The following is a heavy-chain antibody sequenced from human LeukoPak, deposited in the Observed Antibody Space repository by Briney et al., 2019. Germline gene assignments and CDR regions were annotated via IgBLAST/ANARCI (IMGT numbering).Heavy chain of an antibody. CDR1: GFTFSSYW. CDR3: ASLGDTVTNQDY. V-gene: IGHV3-74*01. J-gene: IGHJ4*02. CDR2: INSDGSST. Sequence: GGSLRLSYAASGFTFSSYWMHWVRQAPGKGLVWVSRINSDGSSTSYADSVKGRFTISRDNAKNTLYLQMNSLRAEDTAVYYCASLGDTVTNQDYWGQGTLVTVSS. D-gene: IGHD4-17*01.